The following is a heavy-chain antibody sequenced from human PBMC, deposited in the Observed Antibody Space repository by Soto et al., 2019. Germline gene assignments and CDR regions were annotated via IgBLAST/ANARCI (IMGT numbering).Heavy chain of an antibody. CDR3: AREQGAAVHYYYYGMDV. V-gene: IGHV1-69*13. CDR1: GCTFSSYA. J-gene: IGHJ6*02. D-gene: IGHD6-25*01. CDR2: IIPIFGTA. Sequence: SVKVSCKASGCTFSSYAISWVRQAPGQGLEWMGGIIPIFGTANYAQKFQGRVTITADESTSTAYMELSSLRSEDTAVYYCAREQGAAVHYYYYGMDVWGQGTTVTVSS.